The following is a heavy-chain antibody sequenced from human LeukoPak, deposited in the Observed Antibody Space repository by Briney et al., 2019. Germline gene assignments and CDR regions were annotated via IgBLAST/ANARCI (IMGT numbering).Heavy chain of an antibody. D-gene: IGHD7-27*01. CDR3: ARLENWAFYF. J-gene: IGHJ4*02. CDR1: GDSDSSNSAA. V-gene: IGHV6-1*01. Sequence: SQTLSHTCAISGDSDSSNSAAWNWIRQSPSRGLVWLGRTYYRAKWTIDYVVSVKIRLPVRPYTFNTAFSLQLNAVTPEDTAVYYCARLENWAFYFWGQGTLITVSS. CDR2: TYYRAKWTI.